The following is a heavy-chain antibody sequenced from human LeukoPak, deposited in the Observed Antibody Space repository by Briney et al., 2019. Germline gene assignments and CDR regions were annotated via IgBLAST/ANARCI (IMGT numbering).Heavy chain of an antibody. J-gene: IGHJ5*02. CDR2: NNHRGST. V-gene: IGHV4-34*01. D-gene: IGHD3-16*01. CDR3: ARGKDDGVLPKWFDP. Sequence: SSETLSLTCAVFGGSFSDYSWTWIRQPPGKGLEWIGENNHRGSTNYNPSLKSRVTISVDTSKNQFSLKVISVTAADTAVYYCARGKDDGVLPKWFDPWGPGTLVTVSP. CDR1: GGSFSDYS.